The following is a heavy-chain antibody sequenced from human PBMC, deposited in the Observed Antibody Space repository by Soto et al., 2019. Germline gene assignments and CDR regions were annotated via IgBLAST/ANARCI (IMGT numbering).Heavy chain of an antibody. J-gene: IGHJ6*03. CDR3: ARDRGVAPPVAGNTHYYYYIDV. CDR1: GYSFTNYG. V-gene: IGHV1-18*01. CDR2: ISAYKGNT. D-gene: IGHD6-19*01. Sequence: QDQLVQSGVEVKKPGASVKVSCKASGYSFTNYGNTWVRQAPGQGFEWMGGISAYKGNTKYAQKLQGRVTMTTDASTSTAYLELRSLTSDDTAVYYCARDRGVAPPVAGNTHYYYYIDVWGKGTTVTVSS.